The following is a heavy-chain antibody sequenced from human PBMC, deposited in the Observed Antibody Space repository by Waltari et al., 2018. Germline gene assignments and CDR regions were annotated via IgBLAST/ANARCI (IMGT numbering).Heavy chain of an antibody. CDR1: GYTLTELS. CDR3: ATVGVVPAAIWRAHFDY. Sequence: QVQLVQSGAEVKKPGASVKVSCKVSGYTLTELSMHWVRQAPGKGLEGMGVLDPEDGETIYAQKFQGRVTRTEDTSTDSAYMELTSLGSEDTAVYYCATVGVVPAAIWRAHFDYWGQGTLVTVSS. CDR2: LDPEDGET. J-gene: IGHJ4*02. D-gene: IGHD2-2*02. V-gene: IGHV1-24*01.